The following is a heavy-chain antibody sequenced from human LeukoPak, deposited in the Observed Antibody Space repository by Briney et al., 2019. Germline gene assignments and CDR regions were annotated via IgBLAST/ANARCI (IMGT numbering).Heavy chain of an antibody. CDR3: ASVTVTTWAPDGHMDV. Sequence: SVKVSCKASGGTFSNYAISWVRQAPGQGLEWMGRIIPMFGTTNYAQNFQGRVTITTDESTSTAYMEVSSLRIEDTAVYYCASVTVTTWAPDGHMDVWGKGTTVTVSS. V-gene: IGHV1-69*05. CDR2: IIPMFGTT. CDR1: GGTFSNYA. D-gene: IGHD4-11*01. J-gene: IGHJ6*03.